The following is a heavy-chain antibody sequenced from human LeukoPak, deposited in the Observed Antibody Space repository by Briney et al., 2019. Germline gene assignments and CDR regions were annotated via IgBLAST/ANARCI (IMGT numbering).Heavy chain of an antibody. CDR1: GYTFTSYD. J-gene: IGHJ6*03. Sequence: ASVKVSCKASGYTFTSYDINWVRQATGQGLEWMGWMNPNSGNTGYAQKFQGRVTMTRNTSISTAYMELSSLRSEDTAVYYCARDVASLEMATITGGDYYYYYYMDVWGKGTTVTVSS. V-gene: IGHV1-8*01. D-gene: IGHD5-24*01. CDR2: MNPNSGNT. CDR3: ARDVASLEMATITGGDYYYYYYMDV.